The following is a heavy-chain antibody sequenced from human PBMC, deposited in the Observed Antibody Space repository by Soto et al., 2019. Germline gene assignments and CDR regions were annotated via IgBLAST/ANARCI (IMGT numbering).Heavy chain of an antibody. V-gene: IGHV3-23*01. CDR2: ISASGGAT. J-gene: IGHJ6*02. CDR3: AKDHNGDYVGGFES. D-gene: IGHD4-17*01. CDR1: GFTFSNYA. Sequence: PGGSLRLSCPGSGFTFSNYAMSWVRQAPGKGLEWVSGISASGGATYYADSVKGRFTISRDNSKNAHSLQMNSLRAEDTAVYYSAKDHNGDYVGGFESRGQETTVTVSS.